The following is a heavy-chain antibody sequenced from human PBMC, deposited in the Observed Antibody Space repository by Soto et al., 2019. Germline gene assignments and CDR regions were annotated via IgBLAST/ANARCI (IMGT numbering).Heavy chain of an antibody. V-gene: IGHV1-46*01. CDR2: INPSGGST. J-gene: IGHJ3*02. D-gene: IGHD6-25*01. Sequence: ASVKVSCKASGYTFTSYYMHWVRQAPGQGLEWMGIINPSGGSTSYAQKFQGRVTMTRDTSTSTAYMELSSLRSEDTAVYYCASHTLSGHDAFDIWGQGTMVTVSS. CDR3: ASHTLSGHDAFDI. CDR1: GYTFTSYY.